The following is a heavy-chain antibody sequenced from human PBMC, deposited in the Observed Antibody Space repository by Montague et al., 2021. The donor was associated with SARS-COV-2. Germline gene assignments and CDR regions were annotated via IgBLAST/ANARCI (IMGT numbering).Heavy chain of an antibody. J-gene: IGHJ1*01. CDR1: GGSFSGYY. V-gene: IGHV4-34*01. Sequence: SETLSLTYAVYGGSFSGYYWSWIRQPPGKGLEWIGEINYSGSTNYNPSLKSRVPISRDTSKSQFSLQLSSLTAADTAVYYCARGPSSRYDYGSGIYKYFEDWGQGTLVTVSS. CDR2: INYSGST. D-gene: IGHD3-10*01. CDR3: ARGPSSRYDYGSGIYKYFED.